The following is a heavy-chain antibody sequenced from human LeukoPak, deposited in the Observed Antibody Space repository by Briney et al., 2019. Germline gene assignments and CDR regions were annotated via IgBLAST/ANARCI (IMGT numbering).Heavy chain of an antibody. CDR3: AKGRGELYDSSGYYFDY. D-gene: IGHD3-22*01. CDR2: IWYDGSNK. J-gene: IGHJ4*02. Sequence: GSLRLSCAASGFTFSSYGMHWVRQAPDKGLEWVAVIWYDGSNKYYADSVKGRFTISRDNSKNTLYLQMNSLRAEDTAVYYCAKGRGELYDSSGYYFDYWGQGTLVTVSS. V-gene: IGHV3-30*02. CDR1: GFTFSSYG.